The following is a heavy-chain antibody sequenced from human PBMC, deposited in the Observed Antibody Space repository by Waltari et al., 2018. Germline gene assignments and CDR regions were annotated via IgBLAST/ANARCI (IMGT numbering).Heavy chain of an antibody. CDR1: GDSLSISSYY. CDR3: ASNQITMVRGVSPNWFDP. Sequence: QLQLPESGPGLVKPSETLSLTCTVSGDSLSISSYYWCLIRHPPGKGLEWIGSIYYSGSTYYNPSLKSRVTISVDTSKNQFSLKLSSVTAADTAVYYCASNQITMVRGVSPNWFDPWGQGTLVTVSS. CDR2: IYYSGST. V-gene: IGHV4-39*01. J-gene: IGHJ5*02. D-gene: IGHD3-10*01.